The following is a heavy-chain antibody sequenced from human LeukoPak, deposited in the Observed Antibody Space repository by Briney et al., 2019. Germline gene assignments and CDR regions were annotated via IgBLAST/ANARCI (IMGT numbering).Heavy chain of an antibody. J-gene: IGHJ4*02. Sequence: PGGSLRLSCAASGFTFSSYAMSWVRQAPGKGLEWVSAISGSGGSTYYADSVKGRFTISRDNSKNTLYLQMNSLRAEDTAVYYCAKSSSNWYLGLVDYWGQGTLVTVSS. D-gene: IGHD6-13*01. CDR2: ISGSGGST. V-gene: IGHV3-23*01. CDR1: GFTFSSYA. CDR3: AKSSSNWYLGLVDY.